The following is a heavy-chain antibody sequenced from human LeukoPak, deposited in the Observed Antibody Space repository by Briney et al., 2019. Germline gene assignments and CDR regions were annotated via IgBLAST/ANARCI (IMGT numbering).Heavy chain of an antibody. D-gene: IGHD3-22*01. CDR1: GFTFSSYA. CDR3: AKLRDYYDSSGQFDY. V-gene: IGHV3-23*01. J-gene: IGHJ4*02. Sequence: GGSLRLSCAASGFTFSSYAMSWVRQAPGKGLEWVSAISGSGDSTYYADSVKGRFTISRDNSKNTLYLQMNSLRAEDTAVYYCAKLRDYYDSSGQFDYWGQGALVTVSS. CDR2: ISGSGDST.